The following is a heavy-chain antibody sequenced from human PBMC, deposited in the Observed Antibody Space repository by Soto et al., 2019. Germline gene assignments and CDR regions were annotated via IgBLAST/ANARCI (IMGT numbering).Heavy chain of an antibody. J-gene: IGHJ4*02. D-gene: IGHD3-10*01. CDR1: GGSISSYY. CDR2: IYYSGST. V-gene: IGHV4-59*01. Sequence: QVQLQESGPGLVKPSETLSLTCTVSGGSISSYYWSWIRQPPGKGLEWIGYIYYSGSTHYNPSLKSRVTISVDTSKNQFSLKRSYVTAADTAVYYGARGANALLWFGFDYGGQGTLVTFSS. CDR3: ARGANALLWFGFDY.